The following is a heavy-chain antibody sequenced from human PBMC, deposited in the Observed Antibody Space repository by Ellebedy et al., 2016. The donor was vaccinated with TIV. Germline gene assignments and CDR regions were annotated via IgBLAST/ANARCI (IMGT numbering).Heavy chain of an antibody. Sequence: PGGSLRLSCAASGFTVSTNYMSWVRQAPGKGLEWVSVFYSDDKTYYADSVKGRFTFSRDNSRNTVSLQMSGLRAEDTAIYYCVRSGHSDGYFDYWGQGTLVTVSS. V-gene: IGHV3-53*01. CDR1: GFTVSTNY. CDR2: FYSDDKT. J-gene: IGHJ4*02. D-gene: IGHD3-10*01. CDR3: VRSGHSDGYFDY.